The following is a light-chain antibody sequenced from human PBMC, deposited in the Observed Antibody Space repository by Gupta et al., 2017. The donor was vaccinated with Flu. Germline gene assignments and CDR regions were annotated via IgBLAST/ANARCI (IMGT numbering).Light chain of an antibody. V-gene: IGKV3-11*01. Sequence: EIVLTQSPATLSLSPGERATLSCRASQSVSSCLAWYQQKPGQAPRLLIFDASNRATGIPATFGGSGSGTDFTLTITSRDPEDFAVYYCQHSRDCPLTFGRGTKVEIK. J-gene: IGKJ4*01. CDR3: QHSRDCPLT. CDR2: DAS. CDR1: QSVSSC.